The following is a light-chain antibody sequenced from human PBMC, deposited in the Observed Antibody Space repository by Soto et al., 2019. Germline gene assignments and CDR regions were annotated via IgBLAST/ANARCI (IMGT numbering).Light chain of an antibody. J-gene: IGKJ1*01. CDR2: GAS. CDR1: QSLSSNY. CDR3: QQFGSCTTWR. V-gene: IGKV3-20*01. Sequence: EIALTQSPGTLPLPPGNIATLSCRASQSLSSNYLAWYQQYPGQAPRLLLFGASSSATCIPDRFSGSGSGTYFTLTISRVEPEDCAVYFCQQFGSCTTWRFGQGNKV.